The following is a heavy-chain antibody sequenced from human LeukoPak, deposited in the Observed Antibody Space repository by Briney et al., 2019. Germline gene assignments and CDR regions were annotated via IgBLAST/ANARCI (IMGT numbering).Heavy chain of an antibody. J-gene: IGHJ4*02. Sequence: SETLSLTCTVSRGSISSYYWSWVRQPPGKGLEWIGYIYYSGSTNYNPSLKSRVTISVDTSKNQFSLKLSSVTAADTAVYYCARHWNVEYYDSSGPYNFDYWGQGTLVTVSS. CDR3: ARHWNVEYYDSSGPYNFDY. CDR2: IYYSGST. V-gene: IGHV4-59*08. CDR1: RGSISSYY. D-gene: IGHD3-22*01.